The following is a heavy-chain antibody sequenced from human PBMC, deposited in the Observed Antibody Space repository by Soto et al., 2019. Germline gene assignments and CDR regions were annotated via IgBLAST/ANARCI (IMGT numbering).Heavy chain of an antibody. CDR3: ATKGITVAGTDTYHYNKDV. CDR2: INPNSGGT. Sequence: ASVKVSCKASGYTFTDYYLHWARQAPGQGPEWMGWINPNSGGTNYAQKFQGRVKMTRDTSISTAYMELSGLRSDDTAVYYCATKGITVAGTDTYHYNKDVWGKWTTVTVSS. V-gene: IGHV1-2*02. J-gene: IGHJ6*04. D-gene: IGHD6-19*01. CDR1: GYTFTDYY.